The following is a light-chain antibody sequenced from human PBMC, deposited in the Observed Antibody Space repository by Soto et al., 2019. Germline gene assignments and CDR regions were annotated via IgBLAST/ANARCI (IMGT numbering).Light chain of an antibody. V-gene: IGKV3-15*01. CDR3: HQYNFWPT. CDR2: GTS. CDR1: QSVSTN. Sequence: DIVMTQSPATLSLSPGERATLSCRASQSVSTNLAWYQQKPGQSPRLLIYGTSTRATGVPARFSGGGSGTEFTLTINSLQSEEFAVYFCHQYNFWPTFGQGTKGDIK. J-gene: IGKJ1*01.